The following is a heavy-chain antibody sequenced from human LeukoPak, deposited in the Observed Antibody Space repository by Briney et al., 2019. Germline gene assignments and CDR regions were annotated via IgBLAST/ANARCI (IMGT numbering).Heavy chain of an antibody. D-gene: IGHD3-22*01. V-gene: IGHV3-23*01. CDR3: AKDRYYDSSDYFYDAFDI. Sequence: PGGSLRLSCAASGFTFSSYAMTWVRQAPGKGLEWVSGVSGSGGSTYYADSVKGRFTISRDNSKNTLSLQMSSLRAEDTAVYYCAKDRYYDSSDYFYDAFDIWGQGTVVTVSS. J-gene: IGHJ3*02. CDR1: GFTFSSYA. CDR2: VSGSGGST.